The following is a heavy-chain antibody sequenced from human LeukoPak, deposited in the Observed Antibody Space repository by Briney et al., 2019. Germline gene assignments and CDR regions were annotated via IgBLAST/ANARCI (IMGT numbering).Heavy chain of an antibody. J-gene: IGHJ5*02. CDR2: IIPIFGTA. V-gene: IGHV1-69*13. D-gene: IGHD6-13*01. Sequence: SVKVSCKASGGTFSSYAISWVRQAPGQGLEWMGGIIPIFGTANYAQKFQGRVTITADESTSTAYMELSSLRSEDTAVYYCARDRVEIAAAGTGPGFDPWGQGTLVTVSS. CDR1: GGTFSSYA. CDR3: ARDRVEIAAAGTGPGFDP.